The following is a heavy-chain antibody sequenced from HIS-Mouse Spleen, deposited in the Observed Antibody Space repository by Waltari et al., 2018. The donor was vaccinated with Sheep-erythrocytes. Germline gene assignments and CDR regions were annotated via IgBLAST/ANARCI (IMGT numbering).Heavy chain of an antibody. CDR1: GGSISSGDYY. D-gene: IGHD7-27*01. J-gene: IGHJ4*02. V-gene: IGHV4-30-4*01. CDR3: ARALANWGSSFDY. CDR2: IYYSGGT. Sequence: QVQLQESGPGLVKPSQTLSLTCTVSGGSISSGDYYWSWIRQPPGKGLEWIGYIYYSGGTSYNPSLKSRVTISVDTSKNQFSLRLSSVTAADTAVYYCARALANWGSSFDYWGQGTLVTVSS.